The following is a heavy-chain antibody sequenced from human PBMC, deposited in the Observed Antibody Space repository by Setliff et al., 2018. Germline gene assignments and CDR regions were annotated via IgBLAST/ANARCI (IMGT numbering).Heavy chain of an antibody. D-gene: IGHD6-19*01. J-gene: IGHJ4*02. CDR1: GFTFSSLW. CDR2: INQGGGEQ. CDR3: ATVGIVGPSIGWYHAHF. V-gene: IGHV3-7*01. Sequence: PGESLKISCAASGFTFSSLWMSWVRQAPGKGLEWVANINQGGGEQFYVDSVKGRFTISRDNAKNSLYLHMNSLRAEDTAVYYGATVGIVGPSIGWYHAHFWGQVALGTVSS.